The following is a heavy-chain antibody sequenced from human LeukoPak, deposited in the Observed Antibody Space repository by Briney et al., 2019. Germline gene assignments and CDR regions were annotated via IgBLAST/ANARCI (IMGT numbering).Heavy chain of an antibody. J-gene: IGHJ4*02. Sequence: SETLSLTCTVSGGSISTYYWNWTRQPPGKGLEWIGYIYYSGSTNYNPSLKSRVTISVDTSKNQFSLILTSVTAADTAVYYCARGAPHHDILTGYFNYWGQGTLVTVSS. CDR2: IYYSGST. V-gene: IGHV4-59*01. D-gene: IGHD3-9*01. CDR3: ARGAPHHDILTGYFNY. CDR1: GGSISTYY.